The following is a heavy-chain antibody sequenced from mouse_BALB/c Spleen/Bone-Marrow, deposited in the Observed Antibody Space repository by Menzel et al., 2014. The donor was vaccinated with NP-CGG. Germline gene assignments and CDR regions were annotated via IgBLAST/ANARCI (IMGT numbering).Heavy chain of an antibody. CDR1: GFNIKDTY. V-gene: IGHV14-3*02. J-gene: IGHJ1*01. CDR2: IDPANGNT. Sequence: DVKLPESGAELVKPGASVKLSCTASGFNIKDTYMHWVKQRPEQGPEWIGRIDPANGNTKYDPKFQAKASITADTSSNTAYLQLSSLTSEDTAVYYCASYRYARYFDVWGAGSTVTVSS. D-gene: IGHD2-14*01. CDR3: ASYRYARYFDV.